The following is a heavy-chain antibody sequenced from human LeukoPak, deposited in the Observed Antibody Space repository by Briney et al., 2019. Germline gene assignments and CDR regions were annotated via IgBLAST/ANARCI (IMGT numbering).Heavy chain of an antibody. D-gene: IGHD3-10*01. CDR3: ARDQGAPHPGFDY. CDR1: GFTFSSYW. Sequence: QPGGSLRLPCAASGFTFSSYWMSWVRQAPGKGLEWVANIKQDGSEKYYVDSVKGRFTISRDNAKNSLYPQMNSLRAEDTAVYYCARDQGAPHPGFDYWGQGTLVTVSS. CDR2: IKQDGSEK. J-gene: IGHJ4*02. V-gene: IGHV3-7*01.